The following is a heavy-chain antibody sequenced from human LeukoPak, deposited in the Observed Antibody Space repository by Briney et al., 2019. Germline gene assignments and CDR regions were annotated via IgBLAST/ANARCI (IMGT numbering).Heavy chain of an antibody. Sequence: GGSLRLSCAASGFTFSSCSMNWVRQAPGKGLEWVSYISSSSSTIYYADSVKGRFTISRDNAKNSLYLQMNSLRAEDTAVYYCAREVGYCSGGSCYRYFDYWGQGTLVTVSS. D-gene: IGHD2-15*01. J-gene: IGHJ4*02. CDR1: GFTFSSCS. CDR2: ISSSSSTI. CDR3: AREVGYCSGGSCYRYFDY. V-gene: IGHV3-48*01.